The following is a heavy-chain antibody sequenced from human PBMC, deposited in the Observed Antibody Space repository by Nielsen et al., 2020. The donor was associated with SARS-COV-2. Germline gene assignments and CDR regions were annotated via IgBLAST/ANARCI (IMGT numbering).Heavy chain of an antibody. CDR3: ARDGYSYGSD. J-gene: IGHJ4*02. Sequence: GESLKISCAASGFTFSNAWMSWVRQAPGKGLEWVGRIKSKTDGGTTDYAAPVKGRFTISRDDSKNTLYLQMNSLKTEDTAVYYCARDGYSYGSDWGQGTLVTVSS. D-gene: IGHD5-18*01. CDR1: GFTFSNAW. CDR2: IKSKTDGGTT. V-gene: IGHV3-15*01.